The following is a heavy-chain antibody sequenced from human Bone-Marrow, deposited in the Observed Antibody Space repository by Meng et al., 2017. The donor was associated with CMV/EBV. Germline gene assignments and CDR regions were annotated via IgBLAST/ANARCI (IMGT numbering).Heavy chain of an antibody. J-gene: IGHJ3*02. V-gene: IGHV3-30*02. Sequence: GGSLRLSCAASGFTFSSYGMHWVRQAPGKGLEWVAFIRYDGSNKYYADSVKGRFTISRDNPKNTLYLQMNSLRAEDTAVYYCAKVFLRWVSDAFDIWGQGTMVTVSS. D-gene: IGHD3-10*02. CDR1: GFTFSSYG. CDR3: AKVFLRWVSDAFDI. CDR2: IRYDGSNK.